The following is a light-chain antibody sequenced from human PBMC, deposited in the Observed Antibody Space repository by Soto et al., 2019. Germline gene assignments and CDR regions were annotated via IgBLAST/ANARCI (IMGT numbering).Light chain of an antibody. CDR1: TSDVGAYNY. Sequence: QSVLTQPRSVSGSLGQSVTISCTGTTSDVGAYNYVSWYQQLPGRAPKLMIYDVRERPSGVPDRFSGSKSGNTASLTISGLQAEDEADYYCCSYAGSSTFYVFGAGTKLTVL. CDR2: DVR. J-gene: IGLJ1*01. V-gene: IGLV2-11*01. CDR3: CSYAGSSTFYV.